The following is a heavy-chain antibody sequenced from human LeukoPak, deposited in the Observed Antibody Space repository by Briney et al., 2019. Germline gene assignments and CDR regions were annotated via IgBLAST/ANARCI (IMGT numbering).Heavy chain of an antibody. CDR2: ISSSSSYI. Sequence: GGSLRLSCAASGFTFSSYRMSWVRQAPGKGLEWVSSISSSSSYIYYADSLKGRFTISRDNAKNSLYLQMNSLRAEDTAVYYCARRHIAVAGPLDSWGQGTLVTVSS. V-gene: IGHV3-21*01. D-gene: IGHD6-19*01. CDR3: ARRHIAVAGPLDS. J-gene: IGHJ4*02. CDR1: GFTFSSYR.